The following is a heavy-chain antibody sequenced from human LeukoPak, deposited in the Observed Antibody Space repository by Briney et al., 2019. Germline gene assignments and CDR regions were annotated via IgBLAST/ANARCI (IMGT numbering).Heavy chain of an antibody. J-gene: IGHJ3*02. CDR1: GDSVSSNSAA. Sequence: SQTLSLTCALSGDSVSSNSAAWNWLRESPSRGLEWLARTYYRSKWYNDYAVSVKSRITINPDTSKNQFSLQLNSVTPEDTAVYYCARERIQLWEIHDASDIWGQGTMVTVSS. CDR3: ARERIQLWEIHDASDI. V-gene: IGHV6-1*01. D-gene: IGHD5-18*01. CDR2: TYYRSKWYN.